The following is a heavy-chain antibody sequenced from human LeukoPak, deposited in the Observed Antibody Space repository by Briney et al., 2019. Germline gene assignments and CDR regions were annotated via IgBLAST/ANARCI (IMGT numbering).Heavy chain of an antibody. D-gene: IGHD1-26*01. Sequence: ASVTVSFKASGYTFTIYGISWVRQAPGQGLEWMGWISAYNGNTNYAQKLQGRVTMTTDTSTSTAYMELRSLRSDDTAVYYCARDQVGASRVFDYWGQGTLVTVSS. CDR1: GYTFTIYG. CDR3: ARDQVGASRVFDY. V-gene: IGHV1-18*01. CDR2: ISAYNGNT. J-gene: IGHJ4*02.